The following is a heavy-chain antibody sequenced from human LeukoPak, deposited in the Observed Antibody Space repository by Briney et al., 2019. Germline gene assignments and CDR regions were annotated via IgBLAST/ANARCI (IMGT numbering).Heavy chain of an antibody. CDR1: GYTFTGYY. V-gene: IGHV1-2*02. CDR3: ARVWGVEVVPPAMPSFDF. Sequence: ASVKVSCKASGYTFTGYYLHWVRQAPGQGLEWMGWIHPNSGGTNYAQKVQDRVTMTTDTSTSTAYMEVRSLRSDDTAVYYCARVWGVEVVPPAMPSFDFWGQGTLVTVSS. CDR2: IHPNSGGT. J-gene: IGHJ4*02. D-gene: IGHD2-2*01.